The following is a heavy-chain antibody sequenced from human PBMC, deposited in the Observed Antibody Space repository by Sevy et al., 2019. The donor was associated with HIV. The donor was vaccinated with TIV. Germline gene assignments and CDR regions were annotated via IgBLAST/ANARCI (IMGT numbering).Heavy chain of an antibody. J-gene: IGHJ4*02. D-gene: IGHD6-19*01. Sequence: GESLKISCKASGYSFTSCWIGWVRQMPGKGLEWMGIISTTDSDARYSPSFEGQVTISVDKSISTAYLQWSSLKASDTAMYYCARRGASGGWYHVDNWGQGTLVTVSS. CDR3: ARRGASGGWYHVDN. V-gene: IGHV5-51*01. CDR2: ISTTDSDA. CDR1: GYSFTSCW.